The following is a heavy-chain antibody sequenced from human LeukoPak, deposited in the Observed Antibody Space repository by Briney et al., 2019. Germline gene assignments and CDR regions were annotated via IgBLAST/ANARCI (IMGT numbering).Heavy chain of an antibody. CDR3: ARELRFLERGRFDY. CDR2: IYYSGST. J-gene: IGHJ4*02. V-gene: IGHV4-59*12. Sequence: SETLSLTCTVSGGSISSYYWSWIRQPPGKGLEWIGYIYYSGSTNYNPSLKSRVTISVDTSKNQFSLKLSSVTAADTAVYYCARELRFLERGRFDYWGQGTLVTVSS. CDR1: GGSISSYY. D-gene: IGHD3-3*01.